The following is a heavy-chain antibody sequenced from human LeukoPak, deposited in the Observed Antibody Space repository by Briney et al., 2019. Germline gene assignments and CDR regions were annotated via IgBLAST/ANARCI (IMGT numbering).Heavy chain of an antibody. V-gene: IGHV4-39*07. Sequence: PSETLSLTCTVSGGSISSSSYYWGWIRQPPGKGLEWIGSIYYSGSTYYNPSLKSRVTISVDTSKNQFSLKLSSVTAADTAVYYCARAGRNCSGGSCYYDRYYFDYWGQGTLVTVSS. CDR2: IYYSGST. CDR1: GGSISSSSYY. D-gene: IGHD2-15*01. J-gene: IGHJ4*02. CDR3: ARAGRNCSGGSCYYDRYYFDY.